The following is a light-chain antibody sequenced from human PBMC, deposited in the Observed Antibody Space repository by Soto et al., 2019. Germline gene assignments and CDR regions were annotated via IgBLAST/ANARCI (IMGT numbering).Light chain of an antibody. CDR1: QSVSSSY. V-gene: IGKV3-20*01. Sequence: ENVLPQSQGPLSLSPGVKATPSCRASQSVSSSYLAWYQQKPGQAPRLPIYGASSRATGIPDRFSGSGSGTDFTLTIGRLEPGDFAVYYCQQYGSSPLTFGGGTKVDIK. J-gene: IGKJ4*02. CDR3: QQYGSSPLT. CDR2: GAS.